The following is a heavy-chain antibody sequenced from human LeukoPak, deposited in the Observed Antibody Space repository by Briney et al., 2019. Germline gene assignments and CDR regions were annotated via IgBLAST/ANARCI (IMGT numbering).Heavy chain of an antibody. CDR2: IYYSGST. D-gene: IGHD6-13*01. J-gene: IGHJ5*02. V-gene: IGHV4-39*07. CDR3: ARDHLPVYSSSWTRRGWFDP. CDR1: GGSISSSSYY. Sequence: SETLSLTCTVSGGSISSSSYYWGWIRQPPGKGLEWIVSIYYSGSTYYNPSLKSRVTISVDTSKNQFSLKLSSVTAADTAVYYCARDHLPVYSSSWTRRGWFDPWGQGTLVTVSS.